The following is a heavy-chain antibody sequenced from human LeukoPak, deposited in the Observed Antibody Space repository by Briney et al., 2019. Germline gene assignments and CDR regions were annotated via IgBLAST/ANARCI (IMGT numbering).Heavy chain of an antibody. Sequence: GGSLRLSCAASGFTFSSYGMSWARQAPGKGLEWVSAISGSGGSTYYADSVKGRFTISRDNSKNTLYLQMNSLRAEDTAVYYCAKDLGGLMVRGGFDYWGQGTLVTVSS. J-gene: IGHJ4*02. V-gene: IGHV3-23*01. CDR2: ISGSGGST. CDR1: GFTFSSYG. CDR3: AKDLGGLMVRGGFDY. D-gene: IGHD3-10*01.